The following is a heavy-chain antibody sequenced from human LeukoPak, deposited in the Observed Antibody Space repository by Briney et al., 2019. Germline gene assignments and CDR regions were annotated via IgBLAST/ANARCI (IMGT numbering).Heavy chain of an antibody. J-gene: IGHJ4*02. CDR1: GLTVSSNY. CDR2: FYSGGST. Sequence: PGGSLRLSCAASGLTVSSNYMSWVRQAPGKGLEWVSVFYSGGSTYYADSVKGRFTISRDNSKNTLYLRMNSMRVEDTAVYYCARGVLTGQFDYWGQGTLVTVSS. CDR3: ARGVLTGQFDY. D-gene: IGHD3-9*01. V-gene: IGHV3-66*01.